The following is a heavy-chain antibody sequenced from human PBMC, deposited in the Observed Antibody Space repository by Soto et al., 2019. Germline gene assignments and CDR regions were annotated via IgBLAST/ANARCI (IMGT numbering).Heavy chain of an antibody. J-gene: IGHJ4*02. V-gene: IGHV1-69*01. CDR2: IIPIFGTA. Sequence: QVQLVQSGAEVKKPGSSVKVSCKASGGTFSSYAISWVRLATGQGLEWMGGIIPIFGTANYVQKVQGRVMIAADETTSTDYTELISLRSEDVAVYYCAQQATYWGQGTVVSVSS. D-gene: IGHD1-1*01. CDR1: GGTFSSYA. CDR3: AQQATY.